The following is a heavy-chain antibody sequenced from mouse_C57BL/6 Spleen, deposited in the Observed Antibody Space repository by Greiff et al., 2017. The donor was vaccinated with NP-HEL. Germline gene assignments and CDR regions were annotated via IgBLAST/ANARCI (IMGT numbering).Heavy chain of an antibody. V-gene: IGHV1-81*01. CDR1: GYTFTSYG. Sequence: QVQLKESGAELVRPGASVKLSCKASGYTFTSYGISWVKQRPGQGLEWIGEIYPRSGNTYYNEKFKGKATLTADKSSSTAYMELRNLTSEDSAVYFCATASTASYGMGYWGQGTSVTV. D-gene: IGHD3-1*01. CDR2: IYPRSGNT. J-gene: IGHJ4*01. CDR3: ATASTASYGMGY.